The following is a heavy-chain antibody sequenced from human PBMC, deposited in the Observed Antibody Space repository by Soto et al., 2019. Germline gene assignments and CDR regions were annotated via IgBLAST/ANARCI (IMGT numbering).Heavy chain of an antibody. V-gene: IGHV3-23*01. CDR2: LSGSGGST. J-gene: IGHJ3*01. Sequence: GGFLRLSCAASGFTFSTYAMSWVRQAPGKGLEWVSGLSGSGGSTFFADSVKGRFTISRDNSKNTLYLQMNSLRAEDTAVYYCAKKFYYGSGTPFDAFDVWGQGTMVTVSS. CDR1: GFTFSTYA. D-gene: IGHD3-10*01. CDR3: AKKFYYGSGTPFDAFDV.